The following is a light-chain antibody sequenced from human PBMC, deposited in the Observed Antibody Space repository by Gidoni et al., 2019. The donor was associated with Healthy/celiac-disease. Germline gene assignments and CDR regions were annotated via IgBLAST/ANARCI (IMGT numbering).Light chain of an antibody. Sequence: QSALTQPPSASGSPRPPVTISCTGTSSDVGGYNYVSWYHHHPGKAPKLMIYEVSKRPSGVPDRFSGSKSGNTASLTVSGLQAEDDADYYCSAYAGSNMVVFGGGTKLTVL. CDR2: EVS. CDR1: SSDVGGYNY. V-gene: IGLV2-8*01. CDR3: SAYAGSNMVV. J-gene: IGLJ2*01.